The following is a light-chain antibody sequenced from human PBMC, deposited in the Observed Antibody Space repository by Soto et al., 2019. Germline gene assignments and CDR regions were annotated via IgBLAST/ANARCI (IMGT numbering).Light chain of an antibody. J-gene: IGKJ1*01. CDR3: QQHDSSWT. V-gene: IGKV3-20*01. CDR2: GVS. CDR1: QSVTSSY. Sequence: EIVLTQSPGTLSLSPGERATLAFRASQSVTSSYLAWYQQKPGQAPRLLIYGVSSRATGIPDRFSGSGSGTDFTLTISRLEPEDFAVYYCQQHDSSWTFGQGTKVDIK.